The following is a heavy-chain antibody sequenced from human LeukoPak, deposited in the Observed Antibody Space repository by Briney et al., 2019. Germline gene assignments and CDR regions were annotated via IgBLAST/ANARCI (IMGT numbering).Heavy chain of an antibody. CDR1: GGSISSGSYY. Sequence: SETLSLTCTVSGGSISSGSYYWSWIRQPAGKGLEWIGRIYTSGSTNYNPSLKSRVTISVDTSKNQFSLKLSSVTAADTAVYYCARETPIVRDAFDIWGQGAMVTVSS. D-gene: IGHD3-10*01. V-gene: IGHV4-61*02. J-gene: IGHJ3*02. CDR2: IYTSGST. CDR3: ARETPIVRDAFDI.